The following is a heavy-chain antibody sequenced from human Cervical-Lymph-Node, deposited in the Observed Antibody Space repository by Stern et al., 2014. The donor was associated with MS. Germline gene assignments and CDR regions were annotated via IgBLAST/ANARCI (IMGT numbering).Heavy chain of an antibody. V-gene: IGHV2-70*11. CDR1: GFSLSTSGMC. CDR2: IDWDDDK. Sequence: ESGPALVKPTQTLTLTCTFSGFSLSTSGMCVSWIRQPPGKALEWLARIDWDDDKYYSTSLKTRLTISKDTSKNQVVLTMTNMDPVDTATYYCARFLYCSSTSCYSGFDYWGQGTLVTVSS. D-gene: IGHD2-2*02. CDR3: ARFLYCSSTSCYSGFDY. J-gene: IGHJ4*02.